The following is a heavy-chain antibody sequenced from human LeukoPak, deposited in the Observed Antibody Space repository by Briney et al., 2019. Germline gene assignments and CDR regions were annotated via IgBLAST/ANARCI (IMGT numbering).Heavy chain of an antibody. V-gene: IGHV4-34*01. Sequence: MASETLSLTCAVYGGSFSGYYWSWIRQPPGKGLEWIGEINHSGSTNYNPSLKSRVTISVDTSKNQFSLKLSSVTAADTAVYYCARHDEGSGSSFPLWGQGTLVTVSS. CDR1: GGSFSGYY. D-gene: IGHD3-10*01. CDR3: ARHDEGSGSSFPL. J-gene: IGHJ4*02. CDR2: INHSGST.